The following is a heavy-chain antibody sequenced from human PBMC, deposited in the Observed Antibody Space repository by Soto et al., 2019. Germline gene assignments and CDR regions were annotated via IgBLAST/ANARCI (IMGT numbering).Heavy chain of an antibody. V-gene: IGHV3-7*03. CDR2: IRQDGHEK. CDR3: ARDLPGYCSTPNGDYYFDV. CDR1: GFTFTSYS. J-gene: IGHJ4*02. Sequence: EVQLVESGGALVQPGGSLRLSCAVSGFTFTSYSMSWVRQAPGEGLEWVANIRQDGHEKYYVDSVRGRFTISRDNPQNALYLQMDSMRAEDTAMYYCARDLPGYCSTPNGDYYFDVWGQGTLVTVSS. D-gene: IGHD2-2*01.